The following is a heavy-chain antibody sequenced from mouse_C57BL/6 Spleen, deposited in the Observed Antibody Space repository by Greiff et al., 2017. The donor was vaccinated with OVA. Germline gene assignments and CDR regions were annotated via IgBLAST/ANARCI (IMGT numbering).Heavy chain of an antibody. V-gene: IGHV1-22*01. Sequence: VQLKESGPELVKPGASVKMSCKASGYTFTDYNMHWVKQSHGKSLEWIGYINPNNGGTSYNQKFKGKATLTVNKSSSTAYMELRSLTSEDSAVYYCARGGWDYFDYWGQGTTLTVSS. D-gene: IGHD3-3*01. J-gene: IGHJ2*01. CDR1: GYTFTDYN. CDR3: ARGGWDYFDY. CDR2: INPNNGGT.